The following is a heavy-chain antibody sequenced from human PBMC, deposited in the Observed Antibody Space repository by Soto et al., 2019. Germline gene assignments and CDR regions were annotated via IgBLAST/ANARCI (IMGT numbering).Heavy chain of an antibody. D-gene: IGHD6-19*01. J-gene: IGHJ5*01. V-gene: IGHV4-59*01. CDR2: IYYSGST. CDR3: ARNHRYNSGWYES. CDR1: GGSISSYY. Sequence: SETLSLTCTVSGGSISSYYWSWIRQPPGKGLEWIGYIYYSGSTNYNPSLKSRVTISLDTSKNQFSLKLSSVTAADTAVYYCARNHRYNSGWYESWGRGIRVTVSS.